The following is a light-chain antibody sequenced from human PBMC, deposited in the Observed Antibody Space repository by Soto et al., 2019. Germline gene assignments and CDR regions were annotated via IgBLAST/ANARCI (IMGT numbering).Light chain of an antibody. V-gene: IGKV3-15*01. Sequence: EIVMTQSPATLSVSPGERYTLSCMASQSVSSNLAWYQQKPGQAPRLLIYGASTRATGIPARFSGSGSGKEFTLTISSLQSEDFAVYYCQQYNNWPPWTVGQGTQVEIK. CDR2: GAS. CDR1: QSVSSN. CDR3: QQYNNWPPWT. J-gene: IGKJ1*01.